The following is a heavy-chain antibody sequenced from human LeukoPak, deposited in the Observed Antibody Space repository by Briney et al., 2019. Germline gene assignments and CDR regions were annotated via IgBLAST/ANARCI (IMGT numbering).Heavy chain of an antibody. J-gene: IGHJ6*03. Sequence: GGSLRLSCAASGFTFSSYDMTWVRQTPGKGLEWVALISRSGGTTYYADSVKGRFTISRDNSKNTLYLQMNSLRAEDTAEYYCAKRGGTESFYYYYYMGVWGKGTTVTVSS. CDR2: ISRSGGTT. CDR1: GFTFSSYD. V-gene: IGHV3-23*01. D-gene: IGHD2-15*01. CDR3: AKRGGTESFYYYYYMGV.